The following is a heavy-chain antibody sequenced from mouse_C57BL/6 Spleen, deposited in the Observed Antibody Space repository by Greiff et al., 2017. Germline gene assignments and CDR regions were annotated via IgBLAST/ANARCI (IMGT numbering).Heavy chain of an antibody. CDR1: GYTFTDYY. D-gene: IGHD2-3*01. Sequence: QVQLKESGAELVRPGASVKLSCKASGYTFTDYYINWVKQRPGQGLEWIARIYPGSGNTYYNEKFKGKATLTAEKSSSTAYMQLSSLTSEDSAVYFCARPLDGYYLAWFAYWGQGTLVTVSA. V-gene: IGHV1-76*01. CDR3: ARPLDGYYLAWFAY. CDR2: IYPGSGNT. J-gene: IGHJ3*01.